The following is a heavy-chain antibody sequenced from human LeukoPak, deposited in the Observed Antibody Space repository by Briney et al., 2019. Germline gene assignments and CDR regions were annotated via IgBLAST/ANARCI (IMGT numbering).Heavy chain of an antibody. D-gene: IGHD2-8*01. CDR2: IKQDGSEK. CDR3: AKGGRGNGEVY. J-gene: IGHJ4*02. CDR1: GCTFSSYW. Sequence: GGTLRLSCAVSGCTFSSYWMNWVRQAPGKGLEWVANIKQDGSEKNYVDSVKGRFTISRDNAKSSLFLQMNDLRAEDTAVYYCAKGGRGNGEVYWGQGTLVTVSS. V-gene: IGHV3-7*01.